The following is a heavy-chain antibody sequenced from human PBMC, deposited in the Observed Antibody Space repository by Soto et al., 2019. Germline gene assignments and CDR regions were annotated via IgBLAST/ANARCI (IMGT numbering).Heavy chain of an antibody. J-gene: IGHJ4*02. V-gene: IGHV3-23*01. Sequence: GSLRLSGAASGFPFGNYAMSWVRQAPGKGLEWISGISGGGHGTNYADSVKGRFTISRDNSRNTLYLQMNSLRVEDTDVYYCAKDPRLQLGFWGQGTLVTVSS. CDR2: ISGGGHGT. CDR3: AKDPRLQLGF. D-gene: IGHD1-1*01. CDR1: GFPFGNYA.